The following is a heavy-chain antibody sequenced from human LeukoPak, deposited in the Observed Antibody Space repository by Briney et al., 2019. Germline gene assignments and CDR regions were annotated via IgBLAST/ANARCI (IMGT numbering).Heavy chain of an antibody. CDR1: GYTFTSYG. D-gene: IGHD6-19*01. CDR2: ISAYNGNT. J-gene: IGHJ5*02. Sequence: ASVKVSCKASGYTFTSYGISWVRQAPGQGVEWMGWISAYNGNTNYAQKLQGRVTITTDTSTSTAYMELRSLRSDDTAVYYCAREGSGWYGNWFDPWGQGTLVTVSS. CDR3: AREGSGWYGNWFDP. V-gene: IGHV1-18*01.